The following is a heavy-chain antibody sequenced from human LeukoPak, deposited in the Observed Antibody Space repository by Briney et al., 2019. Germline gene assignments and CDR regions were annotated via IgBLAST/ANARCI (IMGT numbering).Heavy chain of an antibody. CDR2: IIPIFGTA. J-gene: IGHJ4*02. D-gene: IGHD5-24*01. CDR3: ASPPEMATIYQLDY. V-gene: IGHV1-69*05. CDR1: GGTFSSHA. Sequence: GSSVKVSCKASGGTFSSHAISWVRQAPGQGLEWMGGIIPIFGTANYAQKFQGRVTITTDESTSTAYMELSSLRSEDTAVYYCASPPEMATIYQLDYWGQGTLVTVSS.